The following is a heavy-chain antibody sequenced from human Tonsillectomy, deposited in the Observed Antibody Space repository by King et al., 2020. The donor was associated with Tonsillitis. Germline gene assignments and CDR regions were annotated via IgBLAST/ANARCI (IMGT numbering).Heavy chain of an antibody. CDR2: IYYSGST. Sequence: VPLQESGPGLVKPSETLSLTCTVSGGSISSYYWSWIRQPPGKGLEWIGYIYYSGSTNYNPSLKSRVTISVDTSKNQFSLKLSSVTAADTAVYYCARGGGSGYYGGYYFDYWGQGTLVTVSS. CDR3: ARGGGSGYYGGYYFDY. CDR1: GGSISSYY. D-gene: IGHD3-22*01. V-gene: IGHV4-59*01. J-gene: IGHJ4*02.